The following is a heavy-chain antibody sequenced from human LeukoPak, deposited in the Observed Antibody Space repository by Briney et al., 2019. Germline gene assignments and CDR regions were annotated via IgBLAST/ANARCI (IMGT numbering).Heavy chain of an antibody. J-gene: IGHJ4*02. CDR3: ARVSGVVKTTMVTSPEYYFEY. Sequence: ASVKVSCKASGYTFTSYYMHWVRQAPGQGLEWMGIINPSGGSTSYAQKFQDRVTMTRDTSTSTVYMELSSLRSEDTAMYYCARVSGVVKTTMVTSPEYYFEYWGQGTLVTVSS. V-gene: IGHV1-46*01. CDR2: INPSGGST. CDR1: GYTFTSYY. D-gene: IGHD5-18*01.